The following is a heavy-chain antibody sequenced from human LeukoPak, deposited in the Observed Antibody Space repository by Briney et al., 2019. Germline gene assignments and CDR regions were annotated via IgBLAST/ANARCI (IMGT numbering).Heavy chain of an antibody. CDR3: ARDLYCSVTSCPRLGLFDS. Sequence: GASVKVSCKTSGFSFTSYAISWVRQAPGQGLEWMGWIIPYNGNTNYAQKLQGRVTVTTDTSTSTAYMELRSLTSDDTAVYYRARDLYCSVTSCPRLGLFDSWGQGSLVTVTS. V-gene: IGHV1-18*01. D-gene: IGHD2-2*01. J-gene: IGHJ4*02. CDR2: IIPYNGNT. CDR1: GFSFTSYA.